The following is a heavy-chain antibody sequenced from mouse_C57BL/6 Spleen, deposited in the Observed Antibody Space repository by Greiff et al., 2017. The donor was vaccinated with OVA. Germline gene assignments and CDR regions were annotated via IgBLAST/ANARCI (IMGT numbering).Heavy chain of an antibody. CDR2: IYPRSGNT. V-gene: IGHV1-81*01. D-gene: IGHD1-1*01. J-gene: IGHJ2*01. CDR3: ARRGNITTVSHYFDY. Sequence: QVQLQQSGAELARPGASVKLSCKASGYTFTSYGISWVKQRTGQGLEWIGEIYPRSGNTYYNEKFKGKATLTADKSSSTAYMELRSLTSEDSAVFFCARRGNITTVSHYFDYWGQGTTLTVSS. CDR1: GYTFTSYG.